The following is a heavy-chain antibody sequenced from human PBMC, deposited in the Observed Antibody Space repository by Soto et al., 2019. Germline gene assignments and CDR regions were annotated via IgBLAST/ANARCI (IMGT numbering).Heavy chain of an antibody. J-gene: IGHJ6*02. D-gene: IGHD2-21*02. V-gene: IGHV4-34*01. Sequence: QVQLQQWGAGLLKPSETLSLTCAVYGGSFSGYYWSWIRQPPGKGLEWIGEINHSGSTNYNPSLKSRVTISVDTSKNQFSLKLSSVTAADTAVYYCASGNCGGDCPDYYGMDVWGQGTTVTVSS. CDR2: INHSGST. CDR1: GGSFSGYY. CDR3: ASGNCGGDCPDYYGMDV.